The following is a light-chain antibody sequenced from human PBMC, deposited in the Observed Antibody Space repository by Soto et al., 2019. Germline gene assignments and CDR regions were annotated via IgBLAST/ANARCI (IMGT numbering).Light chain of an antibody. CDR1: QSVSSSY. CDR3: QQYGSSPWT. J-gene: IGKJ1*01. V-gene: IGKV3-20*01. Sequence: ERVMTQSPATLSVSPGERATLSCRASQSVSSSYLAWYQQKPGQAPRLLIYGASSRATGIPDRFSGGGSGTDFTLTISRLEPEDFAVYYCQQYGSSPWTFGQGTKVDIK. CDR2: GAS.